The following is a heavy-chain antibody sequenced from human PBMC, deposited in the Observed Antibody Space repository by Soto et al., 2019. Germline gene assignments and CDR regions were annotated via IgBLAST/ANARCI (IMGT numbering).Heavy chain of an antibody. J-gene: IGHJ2*01. CDR2: IYWDDDK. CDR3: AHRGSWSYPWYFDL. D-gene: IGHD1-26*01. CDR1: GFSLSTSGVG. V-gene: IGHV2-5*02. Sequence: QITLKESGPTLVKPTQTLTLTCTFSGFSLSTSGVGVGWIRQPPGKALEWLALIYWDDDKRYSPSLKSRLTITKDTSKHQVVLTRTNMDPVDTATYYCAHRGSWSYPWYFDLWGRGTLVTVSS.